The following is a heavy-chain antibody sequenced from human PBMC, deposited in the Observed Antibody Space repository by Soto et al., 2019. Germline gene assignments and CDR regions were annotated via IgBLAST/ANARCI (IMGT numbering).Heavy chain of an antibody. CDR2: IIPMFGTA. D-gene: IGHD5-18*01. CDR3: ASGIQLWLRRINNGYSG. J-gene: IGHJ4*02. CDR1: GGTFSTYA. Sequence: QVQRVQSGAEVKKPESSVKVSCKAPGGTFSTYAISWVRQAPGQGLEWMGGIIPMFGTANYAQRFQDRVTITADESTNTVYMELSSLRSEDTAVYFCASGIQLWLRRINNGYSGWGQGTLVNVSS. V-gene: IGHV1-69*12.